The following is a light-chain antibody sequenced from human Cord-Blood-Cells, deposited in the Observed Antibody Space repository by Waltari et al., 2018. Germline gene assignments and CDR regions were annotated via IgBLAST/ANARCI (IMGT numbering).Light chain of an antibody. J-gene: IGLJ3*02. CDR3: AAWDDSLNGRV. V-gene: IGLV1-44*01. CDR1: SSNIGSNT. Sequence: QSVLTQPPSASGTPGQRVTISCSGSSSNIGSNTINWNQQLPGTAPKLLIYSNKQRPSGVPDRFSGSKSGTSAALSISGLQSEDEADYYCAAWDDSLNGRVFGGGTKLTVL. CDR2: SNK.